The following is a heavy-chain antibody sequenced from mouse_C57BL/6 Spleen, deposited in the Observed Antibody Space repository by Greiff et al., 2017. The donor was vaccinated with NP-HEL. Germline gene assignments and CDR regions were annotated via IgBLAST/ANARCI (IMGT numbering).Heavy chain of an antibody. D-gene: IGHD1-1*01. CDR3: ARGGGYGSPWDY. Sequence: EVQLQQSGPGLVKPSQSLSLTCSVTGYSITSGYYWNWIRQFPGNKLEWMGYISYDGSNNYNPSLKNRISITRDTSKNQFFLKLKSVTTEDTATYYCARGGGYGSPWDYWGQGTSVTVSS. CDR2: ISYDGSN. CDR1: GYSITSGYY. V-gene: IGHV3-6*01. J-gene: IGHJ4*01.